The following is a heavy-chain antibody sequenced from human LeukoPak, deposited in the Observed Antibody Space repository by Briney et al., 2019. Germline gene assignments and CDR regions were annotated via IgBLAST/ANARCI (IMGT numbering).Heavy chain of an antibody. V-gene: IGHV3-66*01. CDR2: IYSGGST. J-gene: IGHJ4*02. CDR1: GFTVSSNY. Sequence: GGSLRLSCAASGFTVSSNYMSWVRQAPGKGLEWVSVIYSGGSTYYADSVKGRFTISRDNSKNTLYLQMNSLKTEDTAVYYCTSRLVTTNDYWGQGTLVTVSS. D-gene: IGHD3-3*01. CDR3: TSRLVTTNDY.